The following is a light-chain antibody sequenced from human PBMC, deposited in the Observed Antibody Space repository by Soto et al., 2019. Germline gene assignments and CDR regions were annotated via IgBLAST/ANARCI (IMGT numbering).Light chain of an antibody. J-gene: IGKJ5*01. CDR1: QSVSGY. CDR3: QQRDYWQVT. V-gene: IGKV3-11*01. CDR2: DVS. Sequence: EIVLTQSPVTLSLSPGERATLSCRASQSVSGYLAWYQQKPGQAPRLLIYDVSNRATGIPARFSGSGSGTDFALTISRLEPEDFAIYYCQQRDYWQVTFGRGTRLEIK.